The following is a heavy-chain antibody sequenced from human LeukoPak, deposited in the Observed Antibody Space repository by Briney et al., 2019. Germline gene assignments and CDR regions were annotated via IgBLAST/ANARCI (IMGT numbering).Heavy chain of an antibody. D-gene: IGHD3-10*01. Sequence: GGSLRLSCAASGFTFSSYAMSWVRQAPGKGLEWVSAISGSGGSTYYADSVKGRFTISRDNSKNTLYLQMNSLRAEDTAVYYCAKERPYGSGSYPIFDYWGQGTLVTVSS. CDR1: GFTFSSYA. CDR3: AKERPYGSGSYPIFDY. J-gene: IGHJ4*02. V-gene: IGHV3-23*01. CDR2: ISGSGGST.